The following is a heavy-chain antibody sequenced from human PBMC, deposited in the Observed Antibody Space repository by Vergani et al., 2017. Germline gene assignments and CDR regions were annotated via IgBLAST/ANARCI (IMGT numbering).Heavy chain of an antibody. D-gene: IGHD3-9*01. Sequence: QVQLQESGPGLVKPSETLSLTCTVSGGSISSYYWSWIRQPPGKGLEWIGYIYYSGGTNYNPSLKSRVTISVDTSKNQFSLKLSSVTAADTAVYYCARGYDISYWGQGTLVTVSS. CDR2: IYYSGGT. CDR3: ARGYDISY. V-gene: IGHV4-59*01. CDR1: GGSISSYY. J-gene: IGHJ4*02.